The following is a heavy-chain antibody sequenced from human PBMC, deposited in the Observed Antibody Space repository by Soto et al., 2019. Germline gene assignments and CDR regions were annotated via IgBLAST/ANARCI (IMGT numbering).Heavy chain of an antibody. D-gene: IGHD3-22*01. CDR1: GYTFTSYA. J-gene: IGHJ5*02. V-gene: IGHV1-3*01. CDR3: ARDISYYYDSSGYYYSSWFDP. Sequence: ASVKVSCKASGYTFTSYAMHWVRQAPGQRLEWMGWINAGNGNTKYSQKFQGRVTITRDTSASTAYMERSSLRSEDTAVYYCARDISYYYDSSGYYYSSWFDPWGQGTLVTVSS. CDR2: INAGNGNT.